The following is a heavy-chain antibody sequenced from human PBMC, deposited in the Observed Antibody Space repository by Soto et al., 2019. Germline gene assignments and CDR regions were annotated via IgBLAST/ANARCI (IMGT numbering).Heavy chain of an antibody. D-gene: IGHD6-19*01. CDR2: INSDGSST. CDR1: GITCSTYG. J-gene: IGHJ6*02. V-gene: IGHV3-74*01. Sequence: VGSLILSCAASGITCSTYGTHCARQPPCKWVEWVSRINSDGSSTSYADSVKGRFNISRETAKNTLYVQMNSLRAEDTAVYYCARDGSDSSGVYYYYYGMDVWGQGTTVTFSS. CDR3: ARDGSDSSGVYYYYYGMDV.